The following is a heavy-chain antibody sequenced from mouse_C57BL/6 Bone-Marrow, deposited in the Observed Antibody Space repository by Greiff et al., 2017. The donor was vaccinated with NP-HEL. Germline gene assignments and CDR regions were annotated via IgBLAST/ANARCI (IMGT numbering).Heavy chain of an antibody. J-gene: IGHJ3*01. D-gene: IGHD2-3*01. CDR3: ARTRDGYYPAWFAY. CDR1: GYTFTSYW. CDR2: IDPSDSET. Sequence: QVQLQQPGAELVRPGSSVKLSCKASGYTFTSYWMHWVKQRPIQGLEWIGNIDPSDSETHYNQKFKDKATLTVDKSSSTAYMQLSSLTSEDSAVYYCARTRDGYYPAWFAYWGQGTLVTVSA. V-gene: IGHV1-52*01.